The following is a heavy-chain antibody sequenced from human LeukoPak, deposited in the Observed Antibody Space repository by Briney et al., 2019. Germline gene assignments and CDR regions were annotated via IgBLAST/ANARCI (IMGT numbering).Heavy chain of an antibody. D-gene: IGHD3-10*01. V-gene: IGHV3-21*01. CDR1: GFTFSSHS. CDR2: IGSSSSYI. CDR3: ARGLGDLDSGRYYFRLP. Sequence: GGSLRLSCAPSGFTFSSHSANWVRQARGEGREWLSSIGSSSSYIYYADSVKGRFTISRDNAKHSLYLQMNSLSAEATAVYYCARGLGDLDSGRYYFRLPWGQGTLVTVSS. J-gene: IGHJ5*02.